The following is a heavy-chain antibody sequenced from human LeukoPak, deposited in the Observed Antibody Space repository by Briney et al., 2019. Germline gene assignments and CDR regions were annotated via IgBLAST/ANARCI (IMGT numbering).Heavy chain of an antibody. D-gene: IGHD6-13*01. V-gene: IGHV3-74*01. J-gene: IGHJ4*02. Sequence: GGSLRLSCAASGFTFSSYWMHWVRQVPGKGLVWVSRINSGGSSTTYADSVKGRFTISRDNAKNTLYLQMNSLRAEDTAVYYCARGVEGRSSSINNWGQGILVTVSS. CDR1: GFTFSSYW. CDR2: INSGGSST. CDR3: ARGVEGRSSSINN.